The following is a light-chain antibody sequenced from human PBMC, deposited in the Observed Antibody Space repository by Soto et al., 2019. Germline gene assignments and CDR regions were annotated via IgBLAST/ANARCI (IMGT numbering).Light chain of an antibody. J-gene: IGKJ2*01. CDR3: QQRYNWPNT. CDR1: QSVGTY. V-gene: IGKV3-11*01. Sequence: EIVLTQSPATLSLSPGERATLSCMASQSVGTYLAWYQHSPGQAPRLLIYEAANRATGIPARFSGSGSGTDFTLTISSPEPEDFAVYYCQQRYNWPNTFGQGTKLEIK. CDR2: EAA.